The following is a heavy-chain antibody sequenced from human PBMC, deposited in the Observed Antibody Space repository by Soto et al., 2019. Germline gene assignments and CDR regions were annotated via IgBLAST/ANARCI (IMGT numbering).Heavy chain of an antibody. D-gene: IGHD3-10*01. CDR3: TRDSGRFVSDY. CDR1: GGSISSFY. V-gene: IGHV4-4*07. CDR2: IYTSGNT. J-gene: IGHJ4*02. Sequence: ETLSLTCTVSGGSISSFYWNWIRQPAGKGLEWIGRIYTSGNTNYNPSLKSRVTMSVDTSKNQFSLRLSSVTAADTAMYYCTRDSGRFVSDYWGQGTLVTVSS.